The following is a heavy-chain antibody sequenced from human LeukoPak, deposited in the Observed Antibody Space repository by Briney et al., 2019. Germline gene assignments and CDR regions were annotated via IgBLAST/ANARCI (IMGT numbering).Heavy chain of an antibody. Sequence: SVKVSCKVSGGTFRSYAISWLRQAPGQGLEWMGGIIPMFGAANYAPKFRDRVTITTDDSTSTAYMELSSLRSEDTAMYYCGRGDSSSSVYYYYIDVWGKGTTVTLSS. CDR2: IIPMFGAA. J-gene: IGHJ6*03. CDR3: GRGDSSSSVYYYYIDV. D-gene: IGHD6-6*01. CDR1: GGTFRSYA. V-gene: IGHV1-69*05.